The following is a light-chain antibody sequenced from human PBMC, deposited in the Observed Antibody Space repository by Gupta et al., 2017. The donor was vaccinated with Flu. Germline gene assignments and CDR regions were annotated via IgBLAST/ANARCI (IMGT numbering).Light chain of an antibody. J-gene: IGKJ1*01. V-gene: IGKV4-1*01. CDR1: QNILYSSNNKNY. Sequence: NCKSSQNILYSSNNKNYLAWYQQKPGQPPKLLIYWASTRESGVPDRFTGSGSGTDFTLTISSLQAGDVAVYYCQQYYSPPSTFGQGTTVEIK. CDR3: QQYYSPPST. CDR2: WAS.